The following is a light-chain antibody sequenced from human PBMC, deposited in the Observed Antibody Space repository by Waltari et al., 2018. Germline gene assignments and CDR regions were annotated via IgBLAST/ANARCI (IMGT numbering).Light chain of an antibody. CDR3: QQCGGSPPT. CDR2: DAS. J-gene: IGKJ4*01. V-gene: IGKV3-20*01. Sequence: EIVLTQPPGILSLSPGDVATISCRASQSVSSRYLAWYQQKTGQAPRLPFYDASSRATGIPDRFSGRGSGTDFTLTISSLEPEDFAVYYCQQCGGSPPTFGGGTKVEIE. CDR1: QSVSSRY.